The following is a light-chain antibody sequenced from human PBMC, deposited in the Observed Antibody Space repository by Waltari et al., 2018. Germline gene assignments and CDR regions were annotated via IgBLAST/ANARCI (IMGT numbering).Light chain of an antibody. J-gene: IGKJ1*01. CDR2: GAS. CDR1: QSVSSN. V-gene: IGKV3-15*01. Sequence: EIVMTQSPATLSVSPGGRATLSCRASQSVSSNLAWYQQKPGQAPRLLIYGASTRATGIPARFSGSGSGIEFTLTISSLQSEDFAVYYCQQSSNWPRTFGQGTKVEIK. CDR3: QQSSNWPRT.